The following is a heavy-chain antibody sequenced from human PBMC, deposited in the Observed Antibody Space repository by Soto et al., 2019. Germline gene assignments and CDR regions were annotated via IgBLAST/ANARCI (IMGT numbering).Heavy chain of an antibody. CDR3: TRHPHDIVVVPANNWFDP. V-gene: IGHV3-73*01. J-gene: IGHJ5*02. Sequence: GRSLRLSCAASGFTFSGSAMHWVRQASGKGLEWVGRIRSKANSYATAYAASVKGRFTISRDDSKNTAYLQMNSLKTEDTAVYYCTRHPHDIVVVPANNWFDPWGQGTLVTVSS. CDR1: GFTFSGSA. CDR2: IRSKANSYAT. D-gene: IGHD2-2*01.